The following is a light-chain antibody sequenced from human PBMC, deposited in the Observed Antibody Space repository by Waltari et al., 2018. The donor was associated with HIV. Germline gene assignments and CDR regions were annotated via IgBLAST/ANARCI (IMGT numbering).Light chain of an antibody. CDR1: SGSIASNY. V-gene: IGLV6-57*03. J-gene: IGLJ3*02. Sequence: NFMLTQPHSVSESPGKTVTISCTRSSGSIASNYVQWYQQRPGSAPTTVIYEDNQRPPGFPDRFSGSIDSSSNSASLTISGLKTEGEADYYCQSYDNSVLWVFGGGTKLTVL. CDR2: EDN. CDR3: QSYDNSVLWV.